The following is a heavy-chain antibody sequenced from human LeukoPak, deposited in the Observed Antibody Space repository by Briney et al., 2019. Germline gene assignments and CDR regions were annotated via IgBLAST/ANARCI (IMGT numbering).Heavy chain of an antibody. Sequence: GGSLRLSCAAPGFSFSNFWMHWVRQAPGKGLVWVSEINGDGIATNYADSVKGRFTISRDNAKNTLYLQMNSLRVEDTAVYYCGRALDDWGQGTLVTVSS. CDR2: INGDGIAT. J-gene: IGHJ4*02. CDR3: GRALDD. CDR1: GFSFSNFW. V-gene: IGHV3-74*01.